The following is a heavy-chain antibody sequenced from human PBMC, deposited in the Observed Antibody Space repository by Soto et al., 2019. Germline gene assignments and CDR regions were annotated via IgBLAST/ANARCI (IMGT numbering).Heavy chain of an antibody. J-gene: IGHJ1*01. V-gene: IGHV4-4*02. D-gene: IGHD6-13*01. CDR3: TRATRQPQAEYFQH. CDR1: SGSISSSNW. Sequence: ASETLSLTCAVSSGSISSSNWWSWVRQPPGKGLEWIGEIYHSGSTNYNPSLKSRVTISVDKSKNQFSLKLSSVTAADTAVYYCTRATRQPQAEYFQHWGQGTLVTVSS. CDR2: IYHSGST.